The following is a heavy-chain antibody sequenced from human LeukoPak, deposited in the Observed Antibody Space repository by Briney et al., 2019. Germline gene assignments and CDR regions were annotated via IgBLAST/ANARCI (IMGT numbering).Heavy chain of an antibody. Sequence: GGSLRLSCAVSGFTFSDSALHWVRQASGKGLEWVGRTRRKEYNYATPYAASVTGRLTISRDESKDTAFLQMNSLTTEGPAVYYCCRPHIGWDLYFCDHWGQGALVTVSS. CDR2: TRRKEYNYAT. J-gene: IGHJ4*02. CDR3: CRPHIGWDLYFCDH. D-gene: IGHD2/OR15-2a*01. CDR1: GFTFSDSA. V-gene: IGHV3-73*01.